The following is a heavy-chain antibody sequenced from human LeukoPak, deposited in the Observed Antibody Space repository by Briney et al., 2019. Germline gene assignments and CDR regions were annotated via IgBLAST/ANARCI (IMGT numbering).Heavy chain of an antibody. Sequence: ASVKVSCKASGYTFTGYYMHWVRQAPGQGLEWMGWINPNSGGTNYAQKFQGRVTMTRDTSISTAYMELSRLRSDDTAVYYCAAKGEDDYVWGSLDYWGQGTLVTVSS. CDR1: GYTFTGYY. CDR3: AAKGEDDYVWGSLDY. D-gene: IGHD3-16*01. CDR2: INPNSGGT. J-gene: IGHJ4*02. V-gene: IGHV1-2*02.